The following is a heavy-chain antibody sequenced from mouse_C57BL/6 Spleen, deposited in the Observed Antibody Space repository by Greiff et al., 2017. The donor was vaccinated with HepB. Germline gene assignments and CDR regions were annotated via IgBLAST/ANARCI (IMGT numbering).Heavy chain of an antibody. CDR2: ISDGGSYT. J-gene: IGHJ1*03. V-gene: IGHV5-4*01. Sequence: EVKLEESGGGLVKPGGSLKLSCAASGFTFSSYAMSWVRQTPEKRLEWVATISDGGSYTYYPDNVKGRFTISRDNAKNNLYLQMSHLKSEDTAMYYCARDSPYYYGSSFWYFDVWGTGTTVTVSS. CDR3: ARDSPYYYGSSFWYFDV. CDR1: GFTFSSYA. D-gene: IGHD1-1*01.